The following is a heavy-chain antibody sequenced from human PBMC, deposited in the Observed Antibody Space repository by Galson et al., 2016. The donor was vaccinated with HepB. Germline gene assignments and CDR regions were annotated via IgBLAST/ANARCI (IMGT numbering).Heavy chain of an antibody. CDR1: GGSISSDNW. CDR3: ARDSLRNWNVDDLTHV. V-gene: IGHV4-4*02. CDR2: IYHSGDT. Sequence: SETLSLTCAVSGGSISSDNWWSWVRQAPGKGLEWIGEIYHSGDTKYNPSLKSRITMSLDTSKNHFSLNLNSVTAADTAVYYCARDSLRNWNVDDLTHVWGQGTTGTVSS. J-gene: IGHJ6*02. D-gene: IGHD1-1*01.